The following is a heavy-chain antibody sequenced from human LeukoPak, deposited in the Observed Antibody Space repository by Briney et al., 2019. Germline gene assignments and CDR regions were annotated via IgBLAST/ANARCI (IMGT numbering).Heavy chain of an antibody. CDR3: ARDRYVPYYDSSGLPFYFDY. V-gene: IGHV4-38-2*02. J-gene: IGHJ4*02. D-gene: IGHD3-22*01. Sequence: SETLSLTCIVSGYSISSGYYWGWIRQPPGKGLEWIGNIHHSGSTYYNPSLKSRVTISVDTSKNQFSLKLSSVTAADTAVYYCARDRYVPYYDSSGLPFYFDYWGQGTLVTVSS. CDR1: GYSISSGYY. CDR2: IHHSGST.